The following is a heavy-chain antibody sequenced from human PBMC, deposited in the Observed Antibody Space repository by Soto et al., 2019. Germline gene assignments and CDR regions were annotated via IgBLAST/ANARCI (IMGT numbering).Heavy chain of an antibody. CDR2: IYTSGNT. CDR3: ARDDNGDNGRAFDP. Sequence: EPLSRNCSISRCSPNNYKKNWIRQPAGKGLEWIGRIYTSGNTNYNPSLKGRVTMSVDMSKNQFSLKLSSVAAADTAVYYCARDDNGDNGRAFDPWGQGTLVTVSS. CDR1: RCSPNNYK. J-gene: IGHJ5*02. D-gene: IGHD4-17*01. V-gene: IGHV4-4*07.